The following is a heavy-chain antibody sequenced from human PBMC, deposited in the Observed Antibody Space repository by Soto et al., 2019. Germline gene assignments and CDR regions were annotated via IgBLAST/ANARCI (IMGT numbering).Heavy chain of an antibody. D-gene: IGHD2-2*01. CDR3: AKEDIVVVEDYYYGMDV. CDR1: GFTFSSYA. J-gene: IGHJ6*02. V-gene: IGHV3-23*01. CDR2: ISGSGGST. Sequence: GGSLRLSCAASGFTFSSYAMSWVRQAPGKGLEWVSAISGSGGSTYYADSVKGRFTISRDNSKNTLYLQMNSLRAEDTAVYYCAKEDIVVVEDYYYGMDVWGQGTTVTVSS.